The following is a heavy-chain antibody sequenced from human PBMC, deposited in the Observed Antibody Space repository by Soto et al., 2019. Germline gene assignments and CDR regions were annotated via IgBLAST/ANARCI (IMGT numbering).Heavy chain of an antibody. D-gene: IGHD1-26*01. V-gene: IGHV1-69*01. CDR2: IIPILGSA. Sequence: QVQLVQSGAEVKKPGSSVKVSCKASGGTFSSYAISWVRQAPGQGLEWMGGIIPILGSANYAQKFQERVTITADESTSTTYRELSSLRSEDAAVYYCASRERVDAFDIWGQGTMVTVSS. J-gene: IGHJ3*02. CDR1: GGTFSSYA. CDR3: ASRERVDAFDI.